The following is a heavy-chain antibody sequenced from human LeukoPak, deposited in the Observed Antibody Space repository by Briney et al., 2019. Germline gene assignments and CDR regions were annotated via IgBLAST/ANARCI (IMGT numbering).Heavy chain of an antibody. J-gene: IGHJ3*02. CDR1: GYTFTSYD. D-gene: IGHD3-22*01. CDR2: MNPNSGNT. V-gene: IGHV1-8*03. CDR3: ARGQGPYDSSGDDAFDI. Sequence: GASVKVSCKASGYTFTSYDINWVRQATGQGLEWMGWMNPNSGNTGYAQKFQGRVTITRNTSISTAYMELSSLRSEDTAVYYCARGQGPYDSSGDDAFDIWGQGTMVTVSS.